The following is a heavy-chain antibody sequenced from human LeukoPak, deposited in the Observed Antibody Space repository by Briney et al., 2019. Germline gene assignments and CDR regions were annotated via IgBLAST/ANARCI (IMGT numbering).Heavy chain of an antibody. J-gene: IGHJ4*01. CDR3: ARWVYFHDNSGYPHY. CDR2: INWNGGIT. Sequence: RSGGSLRLSCATSGFRFVDYGLSWVRQAPGKGLEWLSAINWNGGITEYADSVKGRFTISRDNAKNSLYLQMNSLRADDTAVYYCARWVYFHDNSGYPHYWGHGTLVTVSS. V-gene: IGHV3-20*04. D-gene: IGHD3-22*01. CDR1: GFRFVDYG.